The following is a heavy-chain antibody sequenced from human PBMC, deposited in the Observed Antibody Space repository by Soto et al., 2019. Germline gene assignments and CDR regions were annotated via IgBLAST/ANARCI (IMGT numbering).Heavy chain of an antibody. D-gene: IGHD6-25*01. CDR2: INPASCST. CDR1: GYTFTHYY. CDR3: ARDFAAGDH. Sequence: QVQLVQSGAEVKKPGASVKLSCRTSGYTFTHYYIHWVRQAPGQGLEWLAIINPASCSTNYSHDFLGRVTLTMDPSPTTVYVELSGLRAEATAIFYCARDFAAGDHWGQGTLVTVSS. V-gene: IGHV1-46*01. J-gene: IGHJ4*02.